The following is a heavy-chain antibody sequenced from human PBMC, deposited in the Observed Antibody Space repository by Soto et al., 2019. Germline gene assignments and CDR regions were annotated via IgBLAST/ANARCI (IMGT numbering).Heavy chain of an antibody. J-gene: IGHJ4*02. CDR1: GGSISSGGCF. CDR2: IFYSGTT. D-gene: IGHD1-1*01. Sequence: QVQLQESGPGLVKPSQTLSLTCTVSGGSISSGGCFWSWIRQPPGKGLEWIGNIFYSGTTDYNPSLKRRVTISVDTSKNPFSLKLSSVTAADTAVYFCARGVLYWGQGTLVTVSS. CDR3: ARGVLY. V-gene: IGHV4-31*03.